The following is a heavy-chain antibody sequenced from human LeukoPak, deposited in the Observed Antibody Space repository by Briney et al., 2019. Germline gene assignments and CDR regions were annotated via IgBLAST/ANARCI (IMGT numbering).Heavy chain of an antibody. CDR3: ATPRYSDNRGYYYDLTY. J-gene: IGHJ4*02. CDR2: FNPEDGET. V-gene: IGHV1-24*01. CDR1: GYSLSYSS. Sequence: ASVRVSCKVSGYSLSYSSMHWVRQAPGKGLEWMGTFNPEDGETIYAQKFQGRVTMTEDTSTDTAYLDLSSLRSEDTAVYYCATPRYSDNRGYYYDLTYWGQGTLVTVSS. D-gene: IGHD3-22*01.